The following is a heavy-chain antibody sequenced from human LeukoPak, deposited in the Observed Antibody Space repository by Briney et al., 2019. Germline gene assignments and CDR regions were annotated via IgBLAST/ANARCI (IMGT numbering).Heavy chain of an antibody. CDR1: GLTFSTYG. Sequence: KTGGSLRLSGAPSGLTFSTYGMSWVRQAPGKGLEWVSSISGSSIYIYYADSLKGRFTISRDNAKNSLYLQMNSLRAEDTAVYYCARDLEYWGHGTLVTVSS. CDR3: ARDLEY. CDR2: ISGSSIYI. V-gene: IGHV3-21*01. J-gene: IGHJ4*01.